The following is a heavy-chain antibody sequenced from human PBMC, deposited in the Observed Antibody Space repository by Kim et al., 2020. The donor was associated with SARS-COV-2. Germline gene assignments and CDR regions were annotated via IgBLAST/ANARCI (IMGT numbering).Heavy chain of an antibody. D-gene: IGHD6-6*01. V-gene: IGHV5-51*01. Sequence: GESLKISCKGSGYSFTSYWIGWVRQMPGKGLEWMGIIYPGDSDTRYSTSFQGQVTISADKSISTAYLQWSSLKASATAMYYCARQPAYSTSYYYGMDVWGQGTTVTVSS. J-gene: IGHJ6*02. CDR2: IYPGDSDT. CDR1: GYSFTSYW. CDR3: ARQPAYSTSYYYGMDV.